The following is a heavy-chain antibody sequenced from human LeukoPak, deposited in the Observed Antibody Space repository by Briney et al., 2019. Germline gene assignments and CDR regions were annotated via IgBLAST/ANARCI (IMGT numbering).Heavy chain of an antibody. CDR2: ISSSSSYI. J-gene: IGHJ6*03. CDR1: GFTFSSYS. Sequence: PGGSLRLSCAASGFTFSSYSMNWVRQAPGKGLEWVSSISSSSSYIYYADSVKGRFTISRDNAKNSLYLQMNSLRAEDTAVYYCARAYGDYSWPRYMDVWGKGTTVTVSS. V-gene: IGHV3-21*01. D-gene: IGHD4-17*01. CDR3: ARAYGDYSWPRYMDV.